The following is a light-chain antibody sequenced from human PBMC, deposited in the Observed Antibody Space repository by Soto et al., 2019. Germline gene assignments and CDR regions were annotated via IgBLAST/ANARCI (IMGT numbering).Light chain of an antibody. CDR1: QSISRY. Sequence: DIQMTESPSSRSASIGDRSTISSRASQSISRYLTWYQQKPGLVPKLLIYATSTLQSGVPSRFSGSGSGTDYTLTISSLQLEDFATYYRQQSYTIPLTFGQGTKVDIK. V-gene: IGKV1-39*01. CDR2: ATS. CDR3: QQSYTIPLT. J-gene: IGKJ1*01.